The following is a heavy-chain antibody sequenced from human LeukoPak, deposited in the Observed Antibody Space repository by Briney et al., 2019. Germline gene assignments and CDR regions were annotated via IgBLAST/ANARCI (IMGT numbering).Heavy chain of an antibody. CDR2: SSGSGVTT. J-gene: IGHJ4*02. CDR1: GFTFSSYA. CDR3: AKSRPGATRWENFDS. D-gene: IGHD1-26*01. Sequence: PGGSLRLSCAASGFTFSSYAMSWVRQAPGKGLEWVSVSSGSGVTTFYTDSVKGRFTISRDNSKNTLYLQVNSLRAEDTAIYYCAKSRPGATRWENFDSWGQGTLVTVSS. V-gene: IGHV3-23*01.